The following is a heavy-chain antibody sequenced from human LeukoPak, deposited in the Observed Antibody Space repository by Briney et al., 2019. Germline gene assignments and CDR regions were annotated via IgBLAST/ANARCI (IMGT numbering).Heavy chain of an antibody. CDR1: GFTFSSYA. Sequence: GGSLRLSCAASGFTFSSYAMNWVRQAPGRGLEGVSYIGPSGTAIYYADSVKGRFTLSRDNAKNSLFLQMNSLRAEDTAVYYCARVLRYCSGGNCYSGGLGYMDVWGKGTTVTISS. V-gene: IGHV3-48*03. J-gene: IGHJ6*03. D-gene: IGHD2-15*01. CDR2: IGPSGTAI. CDR3: ARVLRYCSGGNCYSGGLGYMDV.